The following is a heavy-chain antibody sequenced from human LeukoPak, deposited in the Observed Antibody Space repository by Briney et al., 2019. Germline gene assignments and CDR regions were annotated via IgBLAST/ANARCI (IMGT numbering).Heavy chain of an antibody. D-gene: IGHD4-17*01. Sequence: PGGSLRLSCAASGFTSRLYVMTWVRQAPGKGLEWVSAITGSGGSIYYADSVRGRFTISRDNSKNTLYLQMRSLRAEDTAIYYCAHPSTPDYGGLDYWGQGTLVTVSS. V-gene: IGHV3-23*01. CDR2: ITGSGGSI. CDR3: AHPSTPDYGGLDY. J-gene: IGHJ4*02. CDR1: GFTSRLYV.